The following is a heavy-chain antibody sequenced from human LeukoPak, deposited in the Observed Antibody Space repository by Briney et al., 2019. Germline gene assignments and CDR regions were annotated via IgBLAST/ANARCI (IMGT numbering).Heavy chain of an antibody. CDR3: ARVEIYYDSSGYYYAGAFDI. D-gene: IGHD3-22*01. V-gene: IGHV4-38-2*02. J-gene: IGHJ3*02. CDR1: GYSISSGYY. CDR2: IYHSGST. Sequence: PSETLSLTCTVSGYSISSGYYWGWIRQPPGKGLEWIGSIYHSGSTYYNPSLKSRVTISVDTSKNQFSLKLSSVTAADTAVYYCARVEIYYDSSGYYYAGAFDIWGQGTMVTVSS.